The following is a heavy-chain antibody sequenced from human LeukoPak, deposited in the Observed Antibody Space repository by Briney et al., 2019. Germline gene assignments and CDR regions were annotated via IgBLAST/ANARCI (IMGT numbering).Heavy chain of an antibody. CDR1: GGSISSYY. J-gene: IGHJ4*02. Sequence: SETLSLTCTVSGGSISSYYCSCIRQPPGKGREWNGYIYYSGSINYNPSLKSRITISVVTSKNQFSLKLSSVTAADTAVYYCGRHLDGSGSSRGFDYWGQGTLVTVSS. CDR3: GRHLDGSGSSRGFDY. V-gene: IGHV4-59*08. D-gene: IGHD3-10*01. CDR2: IYYSGSI.